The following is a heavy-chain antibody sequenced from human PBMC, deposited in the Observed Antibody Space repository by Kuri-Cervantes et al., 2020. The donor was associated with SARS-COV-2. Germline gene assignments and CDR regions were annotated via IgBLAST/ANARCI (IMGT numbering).Heavy chain of an antibody. V-gene: IGHV3-52*01. CDR1: GFTFSSSW. J-gene: IGHJ4*02. Sequence: GESLKISCAASGFTFSSSWMHWVCQAPEKGLEWVADIKCDGSEKYYVDSVKGRLTISRDNAKNSLYLQMNSLRAEDTAVYYCARDLRLGKSLDYWGQGTLVTVSS. D-gene: IGHD7-27*01. CDR3: ARDLRLGKSLDY. CDR2: IKCDGSEK.